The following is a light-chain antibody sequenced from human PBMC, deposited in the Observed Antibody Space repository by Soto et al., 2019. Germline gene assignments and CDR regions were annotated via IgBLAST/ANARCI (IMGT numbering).Light chain of an antibody. Sequence: DIQMTQSPSTLSASVGDRVSITCRASQSISNWLAWYQQKPGKAPKLLIYSAYSLQSGVSPRFSGDGSGTDFTLTISSLQPEDFATYYCQQSYNFPRTFGQGTTV. CDR2: SAY. CDR3: QQSYNFPRT. J-gene: IGKJ1*01. V-gene: IGKV1-39*01. CDR1: QSISNW.